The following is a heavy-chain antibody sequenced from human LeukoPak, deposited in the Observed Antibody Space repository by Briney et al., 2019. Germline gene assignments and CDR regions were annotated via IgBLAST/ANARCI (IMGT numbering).Heavy chain of an antibody. Sequence: SETLSLTCAVYGGSFSGYYWSWIRQPPGKGLEWIGEINHSGSTNYNPSLKSRVTISVDTSKNQFSLKLSSVTAADTAVYYCASADYGGQTAFDIWGQGTMVTVSS. CDR3: ASADYGGQTAFDI. CDR2: INHSGST. J-gene: IGHJ3*02. V-gene: IGHV4-34*01. D-gene: IGHD4-17*01. CDR1: GGSFSGYY.